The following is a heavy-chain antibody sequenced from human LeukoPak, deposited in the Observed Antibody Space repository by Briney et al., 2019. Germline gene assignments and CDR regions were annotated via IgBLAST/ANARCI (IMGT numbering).Heavy chain of an antibody. J-gene: IGHJ3*02. CDR3: ARVLYSAYVRAFDI. CDR2: IIPIFGTA. Sequence: SVKVSCKASGGTFSSYAISWVRQAPGQGLEWMGGIIPIFGTANYAQKFQGRVTITADESTSTAYMELSSLRSEDTAVYYCARVLYSAYVRAFDIWGQGTMVTVSS. V-gene: IGHV1-69*13. D-gene: IGHD5-12*01. CDR1: GGTFSSYA.